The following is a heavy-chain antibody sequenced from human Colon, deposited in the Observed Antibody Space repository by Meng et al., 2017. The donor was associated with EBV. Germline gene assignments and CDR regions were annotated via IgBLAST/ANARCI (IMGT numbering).Heavy chain of an antibody. V-gene: IGHV4-4*02. CDR3: ARGGYYSFDY. CDR1: GGTSGYVCW. J-gene: IGHJ4*02. D-gene: IGHD5-18*01. Sequence: QVEWEGGGPELAQPSSTLPLPCAVSGGTSGYVCWWNGLRQAPGKGLYWIRENYHRGSTNYNPSIKGRVTIAADKSKNQLSLKHTSVTAAATDVYDGARGGYYSFDYWGQRTLVTVSS. CDR2: NYHRGST.